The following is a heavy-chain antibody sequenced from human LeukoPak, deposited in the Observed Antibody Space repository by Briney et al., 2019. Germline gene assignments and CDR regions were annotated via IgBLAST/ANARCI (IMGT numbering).Heavy chain of an antibody. V-gene: IGHV1-2*02. CDR3: ARDHGGSYYGWFDP. D-gene: IGHD1-26*01. Sequence: ASVKVSCKASGYTFTGYYMHWVRQAPGQGLEWMGWINPNSGGTNYARKFQGRVTMTRDTSISTAYMELSRLRSDDTAVYHCARDHGGSYYGWFDPWGQGTLVTVSS. CDR1: GYTFTGYY. J-gene: IGHJ5*02. CDR2: INPNSGGT.